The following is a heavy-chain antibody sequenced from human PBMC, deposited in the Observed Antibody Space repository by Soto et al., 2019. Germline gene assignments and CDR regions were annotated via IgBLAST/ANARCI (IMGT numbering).Heavy chain of an antibody. J-gene: IGHJ4*02. D-gene: IGHD5-12*01. CDR2: IIPIFGTA. V-gene: IGHV1-69*13. CDR1: GGTFSSYA. Sequence: SVKVSCKASGGTFSSYAISWVRQAPGQGLEWMGGIIPIFGTANYAQKFQGRVTITADESTSTAYMELSSLRSEDTAVYYCARGGKRWLQWFDYWGQGTLVTVSS. CDR3: ARGGKRWLQWFDY.